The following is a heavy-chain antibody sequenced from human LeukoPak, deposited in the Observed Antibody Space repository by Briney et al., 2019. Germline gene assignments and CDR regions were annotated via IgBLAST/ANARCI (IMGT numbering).Heavy chain of an antibody. CDR3: ARAGGPAVTTYYFDY. D-gene: IGHD4-17*01. CDR2: MNPNSGNT. Sequence: ASVRVSCTASGYAFTIYDINWVRQAPGQRLEWMGWMNPNSGNTGYAQKFQGRVTITRNTAISTAYMELSSLRSEDTAVYYCARAGGPAVTTYYFDYWGQGTLVTVSS. J-gene: IGHJ4*02. CDR1: GYAFTIYD. V-gene: IGHV1-8*03.